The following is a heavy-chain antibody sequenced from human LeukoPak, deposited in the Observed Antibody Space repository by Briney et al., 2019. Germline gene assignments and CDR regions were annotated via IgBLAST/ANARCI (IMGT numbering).Heavy chain of an antibody. CDR1: GGSISSYF. J-gene: IGHJ1*01. Sequence: SETLSLTCTVSGGSISSYFWSWIRQPPGKGLEWIGYIYYSGSTNYNPSLKSRVTISVDTSKNQFSLKLSSVTAADTAVYYCARSITSSWYGDFQHWGQGTLVTVSS. D-gene: IGHD6-13*01. V-gene: IGHV4-59*01. CDR2: IYYSGST. CDR3: ARSITSSWYGDFQH.